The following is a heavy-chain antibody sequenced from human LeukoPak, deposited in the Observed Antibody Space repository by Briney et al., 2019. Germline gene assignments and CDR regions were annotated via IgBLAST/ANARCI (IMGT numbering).Heavy chain of an antibody. D-gene: IGHD2-2*02. CDR2: IYTSGST. CDR1: GGSISSYY. J-gene: IGHJ3*02. Sequence: SSETLSLTCIVSGGSISSYYWSWIRQPAGKGLEWIGRIYTSGSTNYNPSLKSRVTMSVDTSKNQFSLTLSSVTAADTAVYYCARVGYCSSTSCYTFDIWGHGTMVTVSS. CDR3: ARVGYCSSTSCYTFDI. V-gene: IGHV4-4*07.